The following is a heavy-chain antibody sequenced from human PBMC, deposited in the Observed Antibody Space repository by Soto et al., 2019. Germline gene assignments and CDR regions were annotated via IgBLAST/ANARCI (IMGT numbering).Heavy chain of an antibody. CDR1: GFSFRVYG. CDR3: ARDGYSSSWYPLHGMDV. Sequence: GGSLRLSCAASGFSFRVYGMHWVRQAPGKGLEWVSYISSSGSTIYYADSVKGRFTISRDNAKNSLYLQMNSLRAEDTAVYYCARDGYSSSWYPLHGMDVWGQGT. V-gene: IGHV3-48*04. J-gene: IGHJ6*02. D-gene: IGHD6-13*01. CDR2: ISSSGSTI.